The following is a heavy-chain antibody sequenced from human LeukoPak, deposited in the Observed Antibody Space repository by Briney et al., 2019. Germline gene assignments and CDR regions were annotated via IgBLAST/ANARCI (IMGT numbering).Heavy chain of an antibody. CDR1: GGSISSGGYS. CDR3: ARGGDSSAPVGDY. J-gene: IGHJ4*02. D-gene: IGHD3-22*01. CDR2: TYYSGST. V-gene: IGHV4-30-2*01. Sequence: SQTLSLTCAVSGGSISSGGYSWSWIRQPPGKGLEWIGYTYYSGSTYYNPSLKSRVTISVDRSKNQFSLKLSSVTAADTAVYYCARGGDSSAPVGDYWGQGTLVTVSS.